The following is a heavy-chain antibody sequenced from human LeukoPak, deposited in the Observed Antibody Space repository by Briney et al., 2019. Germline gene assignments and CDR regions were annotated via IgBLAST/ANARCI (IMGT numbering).Heavy chain of an antibody. J-gene: IGHJ4*02. Sequence: GSLRLSCAASGFTFSSYAMSWVRQAPGKGLEWVSAISGSGGSTYYADSVKGRFTISRDNSKNTLYLQMNSLRAEDTAVYYCAKHLLFTIFGVVTSAPDYWGQGTLVTVSS. CDR3: AKHLLFTIFGVVTSAPDY. CDR2: ISGSGGST. V-gene: IGHV3-23*01. D-gene: IGHD3-3*01. CDR1: GFTFSSYA.